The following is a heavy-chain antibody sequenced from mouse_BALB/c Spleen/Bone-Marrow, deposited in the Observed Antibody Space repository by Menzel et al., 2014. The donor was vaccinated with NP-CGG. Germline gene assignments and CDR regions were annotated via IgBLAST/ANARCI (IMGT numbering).Heavy chain of an antibody. Sequence: VQLQQPGAELVKPGASVRLSCTASGFNIKDTYMHWVKQRPEQGLEWIGRIDPANGNTKYDSKFQGKATITADTSSNTAYLQLFSLTSEDTAVYYCARTPRATFYFDYWGQGTTLTVSS. CDR3: ARTPRATFYFDY. J-gene: IGHJ2*01. CDR2: IDPANGNT. D-gene: IGHD3-1*01. CDR1: GFNIKDTY. V-gene: IGHV14-3*02.